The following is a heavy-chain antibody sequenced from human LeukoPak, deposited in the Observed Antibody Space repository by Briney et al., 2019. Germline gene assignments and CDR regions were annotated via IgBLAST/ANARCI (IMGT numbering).Heavy chain of an antibody. J-gene: IGHJ5*02. CDR1: GGSISNSTYY. CDR3: ARPYGGNPAPWFGP. V-gene: IGHV4-39*07. Sequence: SETLSLTCAVSGGSISNSTYYWAWIRQPPGKGLEWIGGISYSGSTYYNPSLKSRVIMSVATSKNQFSLRLSPVTAADTAVYYCARPYGGNPAPWFGPWGQGTLVTVSS. CDR2: ISYSGST. D-gene: IGHD4-23*01.